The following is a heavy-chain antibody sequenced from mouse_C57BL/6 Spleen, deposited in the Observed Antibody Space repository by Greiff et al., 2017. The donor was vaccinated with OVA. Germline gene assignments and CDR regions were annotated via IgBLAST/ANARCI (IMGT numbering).Heavy chain of an antibody. Sequence: EVKLMESGAELVRPGASVKLSCTASGFNIKDDYMHWVKQRPEQGLEWIGWIDPENGDTEYASKFQGKATITADTSSNTAYLQLSSLTSEDTAVYYCTTGRLGFAYWGQGTLVTVSA. D-gene: IGHD3-2*02. V-gene: IGHV14-4*01. J-gene: IGHJ3*01. CDR3: TTGRLGFAY. CDR1: GFNIKDDY. CDR2: IDPENGDT.